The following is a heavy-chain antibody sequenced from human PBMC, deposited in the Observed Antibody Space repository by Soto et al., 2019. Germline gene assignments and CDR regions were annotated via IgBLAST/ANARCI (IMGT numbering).Heavy chain of an antibody. J-gene: IGHJ6*02. CDR3: ARNPRDYDILTGYSPPYYYYGMDV. CDR1: GGTFSSYA. CDR2: IIPIFGTA. Sequence: QVQLVQSGAEVKKPGSSVKVSCKASGGTFSSYAISWVRQAPGQGLEWMGGIIPIFGTANYAQKFQGRVTMTQDEATSTADMELSSLSSEDTAVYYCARNPRDYDILTGYSPPYYYYGMDVWGQGTTVTVSS. D-gene: IGHD3-9*01. V-gene: IGHV1-69*05.